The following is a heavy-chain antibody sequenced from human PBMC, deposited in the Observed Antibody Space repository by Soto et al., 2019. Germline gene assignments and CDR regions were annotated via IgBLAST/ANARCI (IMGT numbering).Heavy chain of an antibody. D-gene: IGHD3-16*01. CDR1: GFTVSSYA. CDR2: ISGSGST. V-gene: IGHV3-23*01. CDR3: AKALRFTFTTGYYMDV. Sequence: EVQLLESGGGLVQPGGSLSLSCAASGFTVSSYAMSWVRQAPGKGLEWVSVISGSGSTYSADSVKGRFTISRDSSKNTVYLQINSLRAEDTAVYYCAKALRFTFTTGYYMDVWGRGTTVTVSS. J-gene: IGHJ6*03.